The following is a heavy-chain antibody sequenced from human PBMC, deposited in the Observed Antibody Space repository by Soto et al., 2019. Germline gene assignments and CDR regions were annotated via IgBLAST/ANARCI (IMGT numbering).Heavy chain of an antibody. V-gene: IGHV3-23*01. Sequence: EVQLLESGGGLVQPGGSLRLSCAASGFTFSGYAMNWLRQAPGKGLEWVSVISGSGDSTYYADSVKGRFTISRDTSKNTLYLQMNSLRAEDTAVYYCASRSSGWYFDYWGQGTLITVSS. J-gene: IGHJ4*02. CDR2: ISGSGDST. CDR3: ASRSSGWYFDY. CDR1: GFTFSGYA. D-gene: IGHD6-19*01.